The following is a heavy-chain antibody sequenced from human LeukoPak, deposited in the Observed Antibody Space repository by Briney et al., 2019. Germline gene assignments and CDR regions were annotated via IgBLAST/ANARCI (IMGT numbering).Heavy chain of an antibody. J-gene: IGHJ5*02. CDR3: ARARGRTYYDFWSGPPVFWFDP. D-gene: IGHD3-3*01. Sequence: PSETLSLTCAVYGGSFSGYYWSWICQPPGKGLEWIGEINHSGSTNYNPSLKSRVTISVDTSKTQFSLRLSSLTATDTAVYYCARARGRTYYDFWSGPPVFWFDPWGQGTLVTVSS. V-gene: IGHV4-34*01. CDR1: GGSFSGYY. CDR2: INHSGST.